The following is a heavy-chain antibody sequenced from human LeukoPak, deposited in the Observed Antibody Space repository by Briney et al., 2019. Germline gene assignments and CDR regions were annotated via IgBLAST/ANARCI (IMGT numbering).Heavy chain of an antibody. D-gene: IGHD2-2*01. J-gene: IGHJ5*02. CDR3: ARGTSFQSGWFDP. V-gene: IGHV1-2*02. Sequence: GASVNVSCTASGYTFTGYYMHWVRQAPGQGLEWMGWINPNSGGTNYAQKFQGRVTMTRDTSISTAYMELSRLRSDDTAVYYCARGTSFQSGWFDPWGREPWSPSPQ. CDR2: INPNSGGT. CDR1: GYTFTGYY.